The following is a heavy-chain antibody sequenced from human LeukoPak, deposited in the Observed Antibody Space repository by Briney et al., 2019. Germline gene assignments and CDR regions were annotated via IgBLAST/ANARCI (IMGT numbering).Heavy chain of an antibody. J-gene: IGHJ4*02. CDR2: ISYDGGNK. Sequence: GGSLRLSCAASGFTFSSYGMHWVRQAPGKGLEWVAVISYDGGNKYYADSVKGRFTISRDNSKNTLYLQMNSLRAEDTAVYYCAKYRIALDYWGQGTLVTVSS. V-gene: IGHV3-30*18. D-gene: IGHD6-13*01. CDR1: GFTFSSYG. CDR3: AKYRIALDY.